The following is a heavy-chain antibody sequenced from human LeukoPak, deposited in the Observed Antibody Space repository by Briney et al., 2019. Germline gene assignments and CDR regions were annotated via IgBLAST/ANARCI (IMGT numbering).Heavy chain of an antibody. CDR3: ARHTTGDYTPDY. CDR1: NYSISRGYH. V-gene: IGHV4-38-2*01. CDR2: IYPSGST. Sequence: PSETLSLTCAVSNYSISRGYHWGCIRPPPGKGLQWIGIIYPSGSTYYNPPLKSRVTISVDTSKNRFSLKLSSVTAADTAVYYFARHTTGDYTPDYRGQGTLVTVSS. J-gene: IGHJ4*02. D-gene: IGHD4-17*01.